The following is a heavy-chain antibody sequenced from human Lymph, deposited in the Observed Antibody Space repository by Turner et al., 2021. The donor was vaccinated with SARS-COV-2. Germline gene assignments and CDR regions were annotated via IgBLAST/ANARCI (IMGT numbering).Heavy chain of an antibody. J-gene: IGHJ6*02. Sequence: QVQLVESGGCVVQPGRSMRLSCAASGFTFSSYGMHWVRQAPGKGLEWVAVIWYDGSNKYYADSVKGRFTISRDNSKNTLYLQMNSLRAEDTAVYYCARVKGYNGYDLRYYYGMDVWGQGTTVTVSS. CDR3: ARVKGYNGYDLRYYYGMDV. V-gene: IGHV3-33*01. CDR2: IWYDGSNK. D-gene: IGHD5-12*01. CDR1: GFTFSSYG.